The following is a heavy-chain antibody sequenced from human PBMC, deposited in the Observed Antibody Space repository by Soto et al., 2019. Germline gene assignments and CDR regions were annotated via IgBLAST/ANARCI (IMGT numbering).Heavy chain of an antibody. CDR3: ARESNTTAFDY. V-gene: IGHV4-59*01. CDR1: GGSISSYY. CDR2: IYYSGST. D-gene: IGHD2-2*01. Sequence: QVQLQESGPGLVKPSENLSLTWTVSGGSISSYYWSWIRQPPGKGLEWIGYIYYSGSTNYNPSLKSRVTISVDTSKNQCSLKLSSVTAADTAVYYCARESNTTAFDYWGQGTLVTVSS. J-gene: IGHJ4*02.